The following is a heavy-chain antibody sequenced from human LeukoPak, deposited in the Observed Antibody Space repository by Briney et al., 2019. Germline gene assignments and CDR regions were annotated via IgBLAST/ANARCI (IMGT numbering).Heavy chain of an antibody. D-gene: IGHD3-10*01. J-gene: IGHJ6*04. V-gene: IGHV4-61*01. CDR1: GFSVSSGSYY. CDR2: IYYSGST. Sequence: SETLSLTCTASGFSVSSGSYYWSWLRQPPGKGLEWIGYIYYSGSTNYNPALKRRITISVDTSKIQFSLKLSSVTAADTAVYYCARDSPPGYYYGRDVWGKGTTVTVSS. CDR3: ARDSPPGYYYGRDV.